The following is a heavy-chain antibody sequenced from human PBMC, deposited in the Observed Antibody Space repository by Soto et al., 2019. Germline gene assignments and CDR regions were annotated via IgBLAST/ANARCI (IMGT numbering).Heavy chain of an antibody. D-gene: IGHD6-19*01. Sequence: GGSLRLSCAASGFTFSSYAMSWVRQAPGKGLEWVSAISGSGGSTYYADSVKGRFTISRDNSKNTLYLQMNSLRAEDTAVYYCANHVDSSGLTPSYFDYWGQGTLVTVSS. V-gene: IGHV3-23*01. CDR2: ISGSGGST. J-gene: IGHJ4*02. CDR3: ANHVDSSGLTPSYFDY. CDR1: GFTFSSYA.